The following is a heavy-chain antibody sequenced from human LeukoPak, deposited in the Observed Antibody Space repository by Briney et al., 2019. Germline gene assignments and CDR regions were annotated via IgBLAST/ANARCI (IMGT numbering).Heavy chain of an antibody. CDR1: GFTFSSYW. J-gene: IGHJ3*02. Sequence: GGSLRLSCAASGFTFSSYWMSWVRQAPGKGLEWVANIKQDGSEKYYVDSVKGQFTISRDNAKNSLYLQMNSLRAEDTAVYYCAGINDYGDPTGAFDIWGQGTMVTVSS. CDR2: IKQDGSEK. CDR3: AGINDYGDPTGAFDI. D-gene: IGHD4-17*01. V-gene: IGHV3-7*01.